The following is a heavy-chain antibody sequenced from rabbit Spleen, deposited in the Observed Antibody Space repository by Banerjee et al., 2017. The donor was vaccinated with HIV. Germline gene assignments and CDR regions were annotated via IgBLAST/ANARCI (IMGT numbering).Heavy chain of an antibody. Sequence: QAQLEESGGGLVKPEGSLTLSCKASGFSFSDSDVMCWVRQAPGKGLEWSACIVTTNDYRSHPNWAKCRFTSSNTPSTTVTLQMTSLTAADTTAYFCAMDSASSCSSYDMDLLGPGTLVTVS. CDR1: GFSFSDSDV. CDR2: IVTTNDYR. CDR3: AMDSASSCSSYDMDL. D-gene: IGHD8-1*01. V-gene: IGHV1S45*01. J-gene: IGHJ6*01.